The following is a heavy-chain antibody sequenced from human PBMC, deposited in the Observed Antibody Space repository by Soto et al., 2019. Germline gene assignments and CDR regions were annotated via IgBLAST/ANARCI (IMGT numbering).Heavy chain of an antibody. J-gene: IGHJ6*02. D-gene: IGHD6-13*01. CDR3: ARGDSSSWLHDYYGMDV. Sequence: GGSLRLSCAASGFTFSSYWMNWVRQAPGKGLEWVASIKHDGSQTYYVGSVKGRFTVSRDNAKNSLHLQMNSLRGEDTAVYYCARGDSSSWLHDYYGMDVWGQGTTVTVSS. CDR2: IKHDGSQT. CDR1: GFTFSSYW. V-gene: IGHV3-7*01.